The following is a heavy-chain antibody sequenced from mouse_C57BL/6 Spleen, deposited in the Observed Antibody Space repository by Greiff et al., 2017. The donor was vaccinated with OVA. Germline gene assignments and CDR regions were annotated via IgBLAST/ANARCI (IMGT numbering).Heavy chain of an antibody. Sequence: DVKLQESGAELVRPGASVKLSCTASGFNIKDDYMHWVKQRPEQGLEWIGWIDPENGDTEYASKFQGKATITADTSSNTAYLQLSSLTSEDTAVYYCNRGNFDVWGTGTTVTVSS. V-gene: IGHV14-4*01. J-gene: IGHJ1*03. CDR3: NRGNFDV. CDR2: IDPENGDT. CDR1: GFNIKDDY.